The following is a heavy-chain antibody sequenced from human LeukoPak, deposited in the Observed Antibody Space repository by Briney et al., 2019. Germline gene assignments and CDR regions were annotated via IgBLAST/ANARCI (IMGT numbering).Heavy chain of an antibody. CDR2: IWYDGSKK. CDR3: AKGNENF. CDR1: GFTFSNYG. Sequence: GTSLRLSCEASGFTFSNYGMHWVRQAPGKGLEWVAVIWYDGSKKYYADSVKGRFTISRDDSRNTLYLQMNSLRAEDTAVYYCAKGNENFWGQGTQVTVSS. V-gene: IGHV3-33*06. J-gene: IGHJ4*02. D-gene: IGHD1-1*01.